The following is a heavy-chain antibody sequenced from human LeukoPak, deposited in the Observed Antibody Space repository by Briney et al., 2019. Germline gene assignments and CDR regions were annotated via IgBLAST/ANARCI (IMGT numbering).Heavy chain of an antibody. V-gene: IGHV3-23*01. D-gene: IGHD3-10*01. CDR3: AKDRFGNKGYFDY. Sequence: GGSLRLSCAASGFTFSSYAMSWVRQAAGKGLECVSVISGSGSSTSQVDSVKGRFTISRDNSKNTLYLQMNSLRAEDTAVYYCAKDRFGNKGYFDYWGQGTLVTVSS. CDR2: ISGSGSST. J-gene: IGHJ4*02. CDR1: GFTFSSYA.